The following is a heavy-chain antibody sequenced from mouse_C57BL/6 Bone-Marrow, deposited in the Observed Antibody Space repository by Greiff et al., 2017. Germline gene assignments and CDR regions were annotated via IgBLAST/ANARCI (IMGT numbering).Heavy chain of an antibody. Sequence: SDAELVKPGASVKFSCTASGYTFTDHTIHWMKQRPEQGLEWIGYIYPRDGSTKYNEKVKGQATLTADKSSSTAFMQLNSLTSEDSAVYFLSRWAIGDDWGQGTTLTVSS. CDR2: IYPRDGST. CDR1: GYTFTDHT. J-gene: IGHJ2*01. V-gene: IGHV1-78*01. CDR3: SRWAIGDD. D-gene: IGHD3-1*01.